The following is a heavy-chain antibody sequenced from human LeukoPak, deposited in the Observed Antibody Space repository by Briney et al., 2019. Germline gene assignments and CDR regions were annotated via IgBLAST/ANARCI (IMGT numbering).Heavy chain of an antibody. D-gene: IGHD3-22*01. CDR2: IYHSGST. Sequence: SETLSLTCTVSGYSISSGYYWGWIRQPPGKGLEWIGSIYHSGSTYYNPSLKSRVTISVDTSKNQFSLKLSSVTAADTAVYFCVCNTGYYSGAQVDYWGQGTLVTVSS. J-gene: IGHJ4*02. V-gene: IGHV4-38-2*02. CDR3: VCNTGYYSGAQVDY. CDR1: GYSISSGYY.